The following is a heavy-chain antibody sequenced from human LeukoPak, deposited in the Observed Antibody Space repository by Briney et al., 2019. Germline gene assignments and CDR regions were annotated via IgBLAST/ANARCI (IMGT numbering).Heavy chain of an antibody. CDR1: GYSFTSYR. CDR3: ARNGGSATAMTDY. V-gene: IGHV5-51*01. CDR2: IYPGDSGT. D-gene: IGHD5-18*01. Sequence: GESLKISCKGSGYSFTSYRIGWVLQMPGKSLEWMGIIYPGDSGTRYSPSFQGQVTISADKSISTAYLQWSSLQASDTAMYYCARNGGSATAMTDYWGQGTLVTVSS. J-gene: IGHJ4*02.